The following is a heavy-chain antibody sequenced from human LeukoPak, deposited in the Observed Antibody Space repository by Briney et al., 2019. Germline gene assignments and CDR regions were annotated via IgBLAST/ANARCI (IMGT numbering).Heavy chain of an antibody. CDR1: GYTFTSYD. Sequence: ASVKVSCKASGYTFTSYDINWVRQATGQGLEWMGWMNPNSGNTGYAQKFQGRVTMTRNTSISTAYMELSSLRSEDTAVYYCAKAWEWELLLFDYWGQGTLVTVSS. CDR3: AKAWEWELLLFDY. V-gene: IGHV1-8*01. D-gene: IGHD1-26*01. J-gene: IGHJ4*02. CDR2: MNPNSGNT.